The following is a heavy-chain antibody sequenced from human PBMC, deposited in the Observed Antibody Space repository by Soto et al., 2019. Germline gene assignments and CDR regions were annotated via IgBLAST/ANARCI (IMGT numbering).Heavy chain of an antibody. J-gene: IGHJ6*02. Sequence: PGGSLRLSCAASGFTFSSYGMHWVRQAPGKGLEWVAVIWYDGSNKYYADSVKGRFTISRDNSKNTLYLQMNSLRAEDTAVYYCARLGYCSSTSCHRYYCYGMDVWGQGTTVTVPS. D-gene: IGHD2-2*01. V-gene: IGHV3-33*01. CDR2: IWYDGSNK. CDR1: GFTFSSYG. CDR3: ARLGYCSSTSCHRYYCYGMDV.